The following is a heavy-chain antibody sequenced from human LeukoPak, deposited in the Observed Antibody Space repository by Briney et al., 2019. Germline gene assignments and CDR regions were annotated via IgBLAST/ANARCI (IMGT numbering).Heavy chain of an antibody. CDR3: AREGYYYDSSGYYWFDP. J-gene: IGHJ5*02. CDR2: IIPIFGTA. Sequence: SVKVSCKASGGTFSSYAISWVRQAPGQGLEWMGGIIPIFGTANYAQKFQGRVTITADESTSTAYMELSSLRSEDTAVYYCAREGYYYDSSGYYWFDPWGQGTLVTVSS. CDR1: GGTFSSYA. V-gene: IGHV1-69*01. D-gene: IGHD3-22*01.